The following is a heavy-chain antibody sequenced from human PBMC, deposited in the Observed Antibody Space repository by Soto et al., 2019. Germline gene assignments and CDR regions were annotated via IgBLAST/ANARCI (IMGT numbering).Heavy chain of an antibody. V-gene: IGHV1-8*02. Sequence: QVQLVQSGAEVKKPGASVKVSCKASGYTFTNYDINWVRQATGQGLEWVGWMTPISGDTGYAQNFQVRVTMTRYTPRCTAYLELSSLTSEDTAVYYCARNLYNTGSFDHWGQGTLVTVSS. CDR3: ARNLYNTGSFDH. CDR2: MTPISGDT. D-gene: IGHD3-10*01. CDR1: GYTFTNYD. J-gene: IGHJ4*02.